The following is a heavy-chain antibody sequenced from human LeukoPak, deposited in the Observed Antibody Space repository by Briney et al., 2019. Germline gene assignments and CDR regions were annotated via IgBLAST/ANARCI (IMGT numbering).Heavy chain of an antibody. CDR2: ISYDGSNK. V-gene: IGHV3-30*03. J-gene: IGHJ4*02. CDR1: GFTFSSYG. D-gene: IGHD1-26*01. Sequence: GGSLRLSCAASGFTFSSYGMHWVRQAPGKGLEWVAFISYDGSNKYYADSVKGRFTISRDNSKNTLYLQMNSLRAEDTAVYYCATTEGELMRIDYWGQGTLVTVSS. CDR3: ATTEGELMRIDY.